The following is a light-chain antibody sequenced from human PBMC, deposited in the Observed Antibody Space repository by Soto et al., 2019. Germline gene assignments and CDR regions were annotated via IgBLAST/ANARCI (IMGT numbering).Light chain of an antibody. CDR1: QSLLLSSGNNY. Sequence: DIVLTQSPLSLPVTPGESASISCKASQSLLLSSGNNYLDWYMQKPGQSPQLLLYLGSTRASGVPDRFSGSGSGTDFTLKISTVEAEDVGVYYCAQALQTVTFGGGTKVEIK. V-gene: IGKV2-28*01. CDR3: AQALQTVT. J-gene: IGKJ4*01. CDR2: LGS.